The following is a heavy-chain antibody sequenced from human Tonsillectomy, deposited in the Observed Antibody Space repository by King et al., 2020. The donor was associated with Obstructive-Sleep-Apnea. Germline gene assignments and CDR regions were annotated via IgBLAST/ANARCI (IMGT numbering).Heavy chain of an antibody. Sequence: QLVQSGGGLVQPGRSLRLSCTASGFTFGDYAMSWFRQAPGKGLEWVGFIRSKAYGGTTEYAASVKGRFTISRDDSKSIAYLQMNSLKTEDTAVYYCTRALRYSSGWYGAYWGQGTLVTVSS. CDR2: IRSKAYGGTT. CDR3: TRALRYSSGWYGAY. V-gene: IGHV3-49*03. J-gene: IGHJ4*02. D-gene: IGHD6-19*01. CDR1: GFTFGDYA.